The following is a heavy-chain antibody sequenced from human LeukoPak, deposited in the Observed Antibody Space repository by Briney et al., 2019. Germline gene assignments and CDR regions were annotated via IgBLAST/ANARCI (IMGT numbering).Heavy chain of an antibody. CDR1: GGSISSGGYY. J-gene: IGHJ5*02. D-gene: IGHD3-3*01. V-gene: IGHV4-31*03. CDR2: IYYSGSA. Sequence: SQTLSLTCTVSGGSISSGGYYWSWIRQHPGKGLEWIGYIYYSGSAYYNPSLKSRVTISVDTSKNQFSLKLSSATAADTAVYYCARGVSEWLLGNWFDPWGQGTLVTVSS. CDR3: ARGVSEWLLGNWFDP.